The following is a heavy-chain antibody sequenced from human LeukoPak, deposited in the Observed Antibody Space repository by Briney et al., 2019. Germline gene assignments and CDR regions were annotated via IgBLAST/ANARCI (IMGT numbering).Heavy chain of an antibody. CDR2: IKPDGSVG. V-gene: IGHV3-7*01. D-gene: IGHD2-15*01. CDR1: GFTFSNYW. J-gene: IGHJ4*02. CDR3: TLNLVAVAVDH. Sequence: GGSLRLSCAASGFTFSNYWMTWVRQAPGKGLEWVANIKPDGSVGYYVDSVRGRFIISRDNAGNSLYLQMNSLRVEDTAVYYCTLNLVAVAVDHWGRGTLVIVSS.